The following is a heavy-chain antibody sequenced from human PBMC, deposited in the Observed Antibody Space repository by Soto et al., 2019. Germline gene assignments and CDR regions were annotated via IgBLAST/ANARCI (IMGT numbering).Heavy chain of an antibody. J-gene: IGHJ6*02. CDR2: IKQDGSEK. Sequence: GGSLRLPCAASGFTFSSYWMSWVRQAPGKGLEWVANIKQDGSEKYYVDSVKGRFTISRDNAKNSLYLQMNSLRVEDTAVYYCARDRYSYYDFWSGSLPYYYYGMDVWGQGTTVTVSS. CDR3: ARDRYSYYDFWSGSLPYYYYGMDV. D-gene: IGHD3-3*01. CDR1: GFTFSSYW. V-gene: IGHV3-7*01.